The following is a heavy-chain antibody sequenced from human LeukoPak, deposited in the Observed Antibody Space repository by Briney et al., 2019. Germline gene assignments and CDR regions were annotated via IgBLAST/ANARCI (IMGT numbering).Heavy chain of an antibody. D-gene: IGHD3-16*02. V-gene: IGHV4-39*01. CDR1: GGSISSSSYY. CDR3: ARNSEGLRLGELSPPI. J-gene: IGHJ4*02. CDR2: IYYSGST. Sequence: KPSETLSLTCTVSGGSISSSSYYWGWIRQPPEKGLEWIGSIYYSGSTYYNPSLKSRVTISVDTSKNQFSLKLSSVTAADTAVYYCARNSEGLRLGELSPPIWGQGTLVTVSS.